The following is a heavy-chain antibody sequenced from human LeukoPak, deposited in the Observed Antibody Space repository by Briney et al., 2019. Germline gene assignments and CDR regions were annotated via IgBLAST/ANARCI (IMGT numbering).Heavy chain of an antibody. CDR2: IYTSGGT. Sequence: SETLSLTCTVSGGSISGYYWSWIRQPPGKGLEWIWYIYTSGGTNYNPSLKSRVTISVDTSKNQFSLKLSSVTAADTAVYYCARGPIAVAGTGFDYWGQGTLVTVSS. CDR3: ARGPIAVAGTGFDY. J-gene: IGHJ4*02. V-gene: IGHV4-4*09. D-gene: IGHD6-19*01. CDR1: GGSISGYY.